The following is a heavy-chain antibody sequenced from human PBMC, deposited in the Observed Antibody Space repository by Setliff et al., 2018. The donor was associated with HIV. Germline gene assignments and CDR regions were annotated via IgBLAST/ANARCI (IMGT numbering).Heavy chain of an antibody. J-gene: IGHJ4*02. CDR2: IKSKINGGTT. CDR1: GFRFSNYA. D-gene: IGHD3-16*02. Sequence: PGGSLRLSCTASGFRFSNYAMTWVRQAPGKGLEWVGRIKSKINGGTTDHAAPLKGRFTISRDDSKNTLYLQMNSLKTEDTAVYYCAYYRDSTVHQDYWGQGTQVTVSS. V-gene: IGHV3-15*01. CDR3: AYYRDSTVHQDY.